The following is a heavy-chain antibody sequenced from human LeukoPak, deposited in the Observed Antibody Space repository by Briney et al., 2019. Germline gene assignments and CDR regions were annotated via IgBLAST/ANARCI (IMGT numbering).Heavy chain of an antibody. CDR1: GGSISSGDYY. J-gene: IGHJ3*02. V-gene: IGHV4-30-4*08. CDR2: IYYSGST. Sequence: PSETLSLTCTVSGGSISSGDYYWSWIRQPPGKGLEWIGYIYYSGSTYYNPSLKSRVTISVDTSKNQFSLKLSSVTAADTAVYYCARAGWQQLVRSLDDFDIWGQGTMVTVSS. CDR3: ARAGWQQLVRSLDDFDI. D-gene: IGHD6-13*01.